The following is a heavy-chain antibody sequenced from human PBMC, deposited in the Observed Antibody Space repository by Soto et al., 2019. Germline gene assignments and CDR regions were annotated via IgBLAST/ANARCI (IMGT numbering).Heavy chain of an antibody. CDR2: IKQDGNEK. J-gene: IGHJ3*02. D-gene: IGHD6-19*01. V-gene: IGHV3-7*01. CDR3: ARGLGSSGWYSPWDASDI. Sequence: PGGSLILSCAVSGFTFSDYWMSWVRQAPGKGLEWVANIKQDGNEKYYVDSVKGRFTISRDNAKNSLYLQMNSLRAEDTAVYYCARGLGSSGWYSPWDASDIWGQGTMVTVSS. CDR1: GFTFSDYW.